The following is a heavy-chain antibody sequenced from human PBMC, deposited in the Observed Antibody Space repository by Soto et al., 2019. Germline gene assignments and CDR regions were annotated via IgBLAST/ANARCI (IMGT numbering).Heavy chain of an antibody. CDR1: GFTFSKYR. V-gene: IGHV3-21*04. J-gene: IGHJ3*01. CDR2: ISSSSSSK. CDR3: AKAPPRSPSEYFFDF. D-gene: IGHD3-9*01. Sequence: PGGSLRLSCAASGFTFSKYRMNWVRQAPGKGLEWVSYISSSSSSKFYADSVKDRFTISRDNAKSLLYLQMNSLRAEDTALYYFAKAPPRSPSEYFFDFWG.